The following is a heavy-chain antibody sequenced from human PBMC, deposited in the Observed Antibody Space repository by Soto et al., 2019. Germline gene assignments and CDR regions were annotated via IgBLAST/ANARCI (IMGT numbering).Heavy chain of an antibody. D-gene: IGHD3-10*01. V-gene: IGHV3-48*01. CDR1: GFTFSSYS. CDR3: ARGGTTILLFGVEDQRCGMDV. J-gene: IGHJ6*02. Sequence: EVQLVESGGGLVQPGGSLRLSCAASGFTFSSYSMNWVRQAPGKGLEWVSYISSSSSTIYYADSVKGRFTISRDNAKNSLYVQMNSLRGEDTAVYYCARGGTTILLFGVEDQRCGMDVWVQGTTVTVSS. CDR2: ISSSSSTI.